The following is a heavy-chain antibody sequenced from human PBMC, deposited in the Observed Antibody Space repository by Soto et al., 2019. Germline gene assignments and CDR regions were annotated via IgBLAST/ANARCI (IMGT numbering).Heavy chain of an antibody. V-gene: IGHV4-34*01. D-gene: IGHD1-1*01. CDR1: GGFVSSGSYY. CDR2: MSHSGGT. Sequence: QVQLQQRGAGLLKPSETLSLTCAVYGGFVSSGSYYWSWIRQPPGKGLEWIGEMSHSGGTHFNPSLKSRVTISVDTSKNQFSLKMSSVTAADTALYYCARVERGTATTVVDAFDIWGQGTMVTVSS. J-gene: IGHJ3*02. CDR3: ARVERGTATTVVDAFDI.